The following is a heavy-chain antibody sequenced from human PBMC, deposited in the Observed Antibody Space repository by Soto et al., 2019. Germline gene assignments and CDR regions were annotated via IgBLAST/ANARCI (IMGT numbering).Heavy chain of an antibody. V-gene: IGHV4-39*01. CDR1: GGSISSSSYY. D-gene: IGHD6-19*01. Sequence: SETMYLTCTVSGGSISSSSYYWGWIRQPPGKGLEWIGSIYYSGSTYYNPSLKSRVTISVDTSKNQFSLKLSSVTAADTDEYYGARHEGYISAVIAYWGKGTLVPVSS. CDR3: ARHEGYISAVIAY. J-gene: IGHJ4*02. CDR2: IYYSGST.